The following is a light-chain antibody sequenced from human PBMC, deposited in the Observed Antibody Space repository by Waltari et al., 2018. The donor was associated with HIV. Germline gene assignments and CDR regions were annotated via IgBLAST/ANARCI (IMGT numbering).Light chain of an antibody. V-gene: IGLV1-44*01. J-gene: IGLJ3*02. CDR3: AVWDDGLNGPE. Sequence: QSVLTQPPSASGTPGQRVTISCSGSNSNIGSNTASRYQQLPGTAPKLLIYSDDQRPQGVPDRFSGSNSGTSACQAISGLQAGDEADYYCAVWDDGLNGPEFGGGTKLTVL. CDR1: NSNIGSNT. CDR2: SDD.